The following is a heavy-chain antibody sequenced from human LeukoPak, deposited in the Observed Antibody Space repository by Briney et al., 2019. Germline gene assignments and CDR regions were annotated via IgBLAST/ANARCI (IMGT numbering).Heavy chain of an antibody. Sequence: SETLSLTCTVSGGPISSYYWRWIRQPPGKGLEWIGYIYYSGSTNYNPSLKSRVTISVDTSKNQFSLKLSSVTAADTAVYYCTRDTGTTGEVKFDPWGQGTLVTVSS. CDR1: GGPISSYY. V-gene: IGHV4-59*01. CDR2: IYYSGST. J-gene: IGHJ5*02. D-gene: IGHD4-17*01. CDR3: TRDTGTTGEVKFDP.